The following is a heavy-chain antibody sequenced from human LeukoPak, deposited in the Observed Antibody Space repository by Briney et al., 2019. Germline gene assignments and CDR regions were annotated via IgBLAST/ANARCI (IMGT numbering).Heavy chain of an antibody. V-gene: IGHV1-2*02. Sequence: ASVKVSCKASGYSFIGYYMHWVRLAPGQGLEWMGWINPNSGGTNYAQKFQGRVTMTRDTSISTAYMELSRLRSDDTAVYYCARGTDCSSSWYRNNWFDPWGQGTLVTVSS. CDR3: ARGTDCSSSWYRNNWFDP. CDR2: INPNSGGT. J-gene: IGHJ5*02. CDR1: GYSFIGYY. D-gene: IGHD6-13*01.